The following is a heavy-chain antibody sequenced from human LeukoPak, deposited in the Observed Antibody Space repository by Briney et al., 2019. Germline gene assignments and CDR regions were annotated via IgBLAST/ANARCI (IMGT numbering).Heavy chain of an antibody. J-gene: IGHJ3*02. CDR3: ARHDSFAFDI. Sequence: KPSETLSLTCAVYGGSFSGYYWSWIRQPPGKGLEWIGEINHSGSTNYNPSLKSRVTISVDKSKNQLSLKLSSVTAADTAVYYCARHDSFAFDIWGQGTMVTVSS. CDR1: GGSFSGYY. CDR2: INHSGST. V-gene: IGHV4-34*01. D-gene: IGHD2-21*02.